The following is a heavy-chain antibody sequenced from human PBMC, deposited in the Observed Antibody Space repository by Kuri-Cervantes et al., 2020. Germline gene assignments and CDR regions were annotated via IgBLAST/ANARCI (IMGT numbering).Heavy chain of an antibody. CDR2: IWYDGSNK. CDR1: GFTFSSYG. J-gene: IGHJ6*03. D-gene: IGHD2-8*02. Sequence: GGSLRLSCAASGFTFSSYGMHWVRQAPGKGLEWVAVIWYDGSNKYYADSVKGRFTISRDNSKNTLYLQMNSLRAEDTAVYYCARGRLDCTGGVCYEARDMDVWGKGTTVTVSS. V-gene: IGHV3-33*08. CDR3: ARGRLDCTGGVCYEARDMDV.